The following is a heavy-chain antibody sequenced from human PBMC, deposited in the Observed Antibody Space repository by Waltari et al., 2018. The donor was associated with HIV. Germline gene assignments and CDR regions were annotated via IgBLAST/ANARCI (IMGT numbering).Heavy chain of an antibody. J-gene: IGHJ3*02. CDR2: IFYSGST. V-gene: IGHV4-59*01. CDR3: ARDSGSYRPPPTGAYDAFDI. D-gene: IGHD1-26*01. CDR1: GGSISSYY. Sequence: QVQLQESGPGLVKPSETLSLTCTVSGGSISSYYWSWIRQPPGKGLEWIGYIFYSGSTNYNPSLKSRVTISVDTSKNQFSLKLSSVTAADTAVYYCARDSGSYRPPPTGAYDAFDIWGQGTMVTVSS.